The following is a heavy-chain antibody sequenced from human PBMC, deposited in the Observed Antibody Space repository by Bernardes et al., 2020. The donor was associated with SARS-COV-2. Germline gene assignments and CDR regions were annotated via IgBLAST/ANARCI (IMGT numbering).Heavy chain of an antibody. CDR3: AKDIFWCGYSTYNNGLDV. CDR1: GFSFSSYA. D-gene: IGHD3-3*01. Sequence: GGPLRLSCTASGFSFSSYAMTWVRQTPGKGLEWVSFITSSGGTRYYADSVQGRFTISRDSSKNTLYLEVNNLRAEDTAVYYCAKDIFWCGYSTYNNGLDVWGQGTKVTVS. V-gene: IGHV3-23*01. J-gene: IGHJ6*02. CDR2: ITSSGGTR.